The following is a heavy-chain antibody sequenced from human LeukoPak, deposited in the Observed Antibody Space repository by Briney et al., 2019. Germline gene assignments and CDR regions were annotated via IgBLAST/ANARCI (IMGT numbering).Heavy chain of an antibody. D-gene: IGHD3-10*01. CDR3: ARVGASSSGSYRMDV. J-gene: IGHJ6*03. V-gene: IGHV1-2*02. CDR1: GYTFTGYY. Sequence: ASVKVSCKASGYTFTGYYMHWVRQAPGQGLEWMGWINPNSGGTNYAQKFQGRVTMTRDTSISTAYMELSRLRSDDTAVYYCARVGASSSGSYRMDVWGKGTTVTVSS. CDR2: INPNSGGT.